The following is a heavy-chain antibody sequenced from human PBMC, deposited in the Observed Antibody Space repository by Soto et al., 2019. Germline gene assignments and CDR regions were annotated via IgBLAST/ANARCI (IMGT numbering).Heavy chain of an antibody. Sequence: SVKVSCKASGGTFSSYAISWVRQAPGQGLEWMGGIIPIFGTANYAQKFQGRVTITADESTSTAYMELSSLRSEDTAVYYCARVPYDSSGYYYRGNNWFDPWGRGTLVTVSS. CDR1: GGTFSSYA. V-gene: IGHV1-69*13. J-gene: IGHJ5*02. D-gene: IGHD3-22*01. CDR3: ARVPYDSSGYYYRGNNWFDP. CDR2: IIPIFGTA.